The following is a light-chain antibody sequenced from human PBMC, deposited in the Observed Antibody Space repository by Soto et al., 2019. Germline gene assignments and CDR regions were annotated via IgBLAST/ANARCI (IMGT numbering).Light chain of an antibody. J-gene: IGKJ3*01. CDR3: QQFNSYPL. Sequence: DIQLTQSPSFLSASVGDRVTITCRASQGISSYLAWYQQKPGKAPKLLIYAASTLQSGVPSRFSGSGSGTEFTLTISSLQPEDFATYYCQQFNSYPLFGPGTKVDIK. CDR1: QGISSY. CDR2: AAS. V-gene: IGKV1-9*01.